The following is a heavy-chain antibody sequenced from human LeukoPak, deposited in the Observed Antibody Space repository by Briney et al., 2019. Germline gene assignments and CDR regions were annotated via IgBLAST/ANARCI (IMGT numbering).Heavy chain of an antibody. V-gene: IGHV5-10-1*01. CDR1: GYSFTSYW. J-gene: IGHJ6*02. CDR3: AQSGYYDILTGPRLNYYYYYGMDV. Sequence: GESLRISCKGSGYSFTSYWISWVRQMPGKGLEWMGRIVPSDSYTKYSPSFQGHVTISADKSISTAYLQWSSLKASDTAMYYCAQSGYYDILTGPRLNYYYYYGMDVWGQGTTVTVSS. D-gene: IGHD3-9*01. CDR2: IVPSDSYT.